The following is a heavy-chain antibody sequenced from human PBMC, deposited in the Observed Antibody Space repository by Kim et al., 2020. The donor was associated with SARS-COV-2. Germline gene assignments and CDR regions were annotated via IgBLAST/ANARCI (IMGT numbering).Heavy chain of an antibody. D-gene: IGHD4-17*01. CDR3: AKQRDDFGDCYLFDT. Sequence: TPSLNSRVAISVDKSKNQFSLKLSSVTAAGTAVYYCAKQRDDFGDCYLFDTWGQGILVTVSS. J-gene: IGHJ4*02. V-gene: IGHV4-4*02.